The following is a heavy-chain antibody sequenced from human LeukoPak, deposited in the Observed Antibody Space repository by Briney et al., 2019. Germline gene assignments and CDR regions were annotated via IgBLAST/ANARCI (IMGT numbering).Heavy chain of an antibody. V-gene: IGHV3-30*02. CDR3: AKDRGLYSSSWYGDY. J-gene: IGHJ4*02. CDR1: GFTFSSYG. CDR2: IRYDGSNK. Sequence: GGSLRLSCAASGFTFSSYGMHWVRQAPGKGLEWVAFIRYDGSNKYYADSVKGRFTISRDNSKNTLYLQMNSLRAEDTAVYYCAKDRGLYSSSWYGDYWGQGTLVTVSS. D-gene: IGHD6-13*01.